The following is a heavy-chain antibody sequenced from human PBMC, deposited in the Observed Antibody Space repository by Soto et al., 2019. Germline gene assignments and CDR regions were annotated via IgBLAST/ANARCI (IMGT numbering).Heavy chain of an antibody. V-gene: IGHV1-3*01. CDR1: GYTFTSYA. Sequence: ASVKVSCKASGYTFTSYAMHWVRQAPGQRLEWMGWINAGNGNTKYSQKFQGRVTITRDTSASTAYMELSSLRSEDTAVYYCARDKCGYSYGCLFDPWGQGTLVTVSS. D-gene: IGHD5-18*01. CDR2: INAGNGNT. J-gene: IGHJ5*02. CDR3: ARDKCGYSYGCLFDP.